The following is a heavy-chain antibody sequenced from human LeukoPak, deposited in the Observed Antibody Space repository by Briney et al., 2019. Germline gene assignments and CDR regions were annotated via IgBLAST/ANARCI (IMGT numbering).Heavy chain of an antibody. V-gene: IGHV4-34*01. CDR2: INHSGST. CDR1: GGSFSGYY. Sequence: KPSETLSLTCAVYGGSFSGYYWSWIRQPPGKGLEWIGEINHSGSTNYNPSLKSRVTISVDTSKNQFSLKLSSVTAADKAVYYCARQIRSAHYFDYWGQGTLVTVSS. CDR3: ARQIRSAHYFDY. J-gene: IGHJ4*02.